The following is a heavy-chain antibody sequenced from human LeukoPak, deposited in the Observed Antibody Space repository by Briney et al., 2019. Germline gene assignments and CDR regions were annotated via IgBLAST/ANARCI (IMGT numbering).Heavy chain of an antibody. CDR1: GDSFSGYY. CDR3: ARDAILRLGELSLRPSYYFDY. CDR2: INHSGST. D-gene: IGHD3-16*02. Sequence: SETLSLTCAVYGDSFSGYYWNWIRQPPGKGLEWIGEINHSGSTDYNPSLKSRVTISVDTSKNQFSLKLSSVTAADTAVYYCARDAILRLGELSLRPSYYFDYWGQGTLVTVSS. J-gene: IGHJ4*02. V-gene: IGHV4-34*01.